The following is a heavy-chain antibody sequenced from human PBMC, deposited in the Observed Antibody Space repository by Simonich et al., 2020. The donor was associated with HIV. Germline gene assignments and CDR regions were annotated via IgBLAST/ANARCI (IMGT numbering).Heavy chain of an antibody. CDR2: LEPEVGET. D-gene: IGHD3-3*01. V-gene: IGHV1-24*01. CDR3: ARGQFGVVVNPNWFDP. Sequence: QVQLLQSGAEVKKPGASVKVSCKVSGHSLPDLSMHWVRQTPGKGLEWMGGLEPEVGETIYAQKFQGRVTMTEDTSTDTAYLELSSLRSEDTALYYCARGQFGVVVNPNWFDPWGQGTLVTVSS. CDR1: GHSLPDLS. J-gene: IGHJ5*02.